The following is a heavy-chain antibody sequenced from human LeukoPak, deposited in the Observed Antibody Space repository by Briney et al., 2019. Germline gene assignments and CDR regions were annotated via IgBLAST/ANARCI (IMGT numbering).Heavy chain of an antibody. D-gene: IGHD6-19*01. CDR2: INHSGST. CDR1: GGSFSGYY. Sequence: SETLSLTCAVYGGSFSGYYWSWIRQPPGKGLEWIGEINHSGSTNYNPSLKSRVTISVDTSKNQFSLKLSSVTAADTAVYYCARLAAVAGTLFDYWGQGTLVTVSS. CDR3: ARLAAVAGTLFDY. J-gene: IGHJ4*02. V-gene: IGHV4-34*01.